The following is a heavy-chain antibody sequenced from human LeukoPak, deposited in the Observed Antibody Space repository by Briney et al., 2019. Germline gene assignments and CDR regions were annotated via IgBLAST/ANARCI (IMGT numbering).Heavy chain of an antibody. V-gene: IGHV4-4*07. CDR1: GGSISSYY. J-gene: IGHJ6*03. Sequence: PSETLSLTCTVSGGSISSYYWSWIRQPAGKGLEWIGRIYTSGSTNYNPSLKSRVTMSVDTSKNQFSLKLSSVTAADTAVYYRAREATTSFYYYYYMDVWGKGTTVTVSS. CDR3: AREATTSFYYYYYMDV. D-gene: IGHD5-12*01. CDR2: IYTSGST.